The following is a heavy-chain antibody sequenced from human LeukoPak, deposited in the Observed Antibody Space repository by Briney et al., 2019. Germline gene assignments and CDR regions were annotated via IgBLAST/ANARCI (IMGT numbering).Heavy chain of an antibody. CDR1: GGSISSGSYY. CDR3: ARVPIAAAADV. CDR2: IYTSGST. Sequence: PSETLSLTCTVSGGSISSGSYYWSWIRQPAGKGLEWIGRIYTSGSTNYNPSLKSRVTISVDTSKNQFSLKLSSVTAADTAVYYCARVPIAAAADVWGQGTTVTVSS. V-gene: IGHV4-61*02. D-gene: IGHD6-13*01. J-gene: IGHJ6*02.